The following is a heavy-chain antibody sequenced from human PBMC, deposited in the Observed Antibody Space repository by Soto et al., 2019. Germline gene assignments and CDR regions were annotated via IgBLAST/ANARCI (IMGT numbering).Heavy chain of an antibody. V-gene: IGHV4-59*12. Sequence: VVLPEAGPGLVKPSEALFPPFSVPGRPITRLYWRWVRPPPREGPEWIGYIYDNGITSQNPSLKSRVTMSADTSQNQFSLKLTSVTGADTAVYYCARTYDSNGYANEFDSWGQGILVTVTS. CDR1: GRPITRLY. D-gene: IGHD3-22*01. J-gene: IGHJ4*02. CDR2: IYDNGIT. CDR3: ARTYDSNGYANEFDS.